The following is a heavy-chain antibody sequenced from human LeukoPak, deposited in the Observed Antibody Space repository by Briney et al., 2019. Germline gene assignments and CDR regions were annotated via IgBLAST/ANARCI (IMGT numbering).Heavy chain of an antibody. V-gene: IGHV3-30*02. CDR1: GSTFSSYG. D-gene: IGHD3-9*01. Sequence: GGSLRLSCAASGSTFSSYGMHWVRQAPGKGLEWVAFIRYDGSNKYYADSVKGRFTISRDNSKNTLYLQMNSLRAEDTAVYYCAKGQRNSYYDILTGPTYYFDYWGQGTLVTVSS. CDR3: AKGQRNSYYDILTGPTYYFDY. CDR2: IRYDGSNK. J-gene: IGHJ4*02.